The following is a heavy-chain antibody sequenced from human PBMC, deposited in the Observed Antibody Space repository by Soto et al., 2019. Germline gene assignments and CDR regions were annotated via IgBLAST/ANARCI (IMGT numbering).Heavy chain of an antibody. CDR2: IKQDGSEK. CDR3: ARVRGASSSWRDGSSGGGAVAGINYYYYMDV. J-gene: IGHJ6*03. Sequence: GGSLRLSCAASGFTFSSYWMSWVRQAPGKGLEWVANIKQDGSEKYYVDSVKGRFTISRDNAKNSLYLQMNSLRAEDTAVYYCARVRGASSSWRDGSSGGGAVAGINYYYYMDVWGKGTTVTVSS. D-gene: IGHD6-19*01. CDR1: GFTFSSYW. V-gene: IGHV3-7*04.